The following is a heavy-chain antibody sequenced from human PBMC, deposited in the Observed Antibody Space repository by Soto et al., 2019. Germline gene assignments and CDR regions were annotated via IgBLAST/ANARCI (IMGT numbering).Heavy chain of an antibody. CDR3: ARGLDDYDILTGSFDY. CDR1: GFTFSSYS. CDR2: ISSSRSYI. D-gene: IGHD3-9*01. J-gene: IGHJ4*02. V-gene: IGHV3-21*01. Sequence: EVQLVESGGGLVKPGGSLRLSCAASGFTFSSYSMNWVRQAPGKGLEWVSSISSSRSYIYYADSVKGRFTISRDNAKNSLYLQMNSLRAEDTAVYYCARGLDDYDILTGSFDYWGQGTLVTVSS.